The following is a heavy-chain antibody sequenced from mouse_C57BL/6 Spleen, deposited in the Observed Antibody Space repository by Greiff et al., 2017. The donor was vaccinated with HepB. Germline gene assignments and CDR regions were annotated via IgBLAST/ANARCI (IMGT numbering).Heavy chain of an antibody. CDR1: GYTFTDYY. CDR3: AREEEAIYDGLRGAMDY. CDR2: INPNNGGT. D-gene: IGHD2-3*01. Sequence: VQLQQSGPELVKPGASVKISCKASGYTFTDYYMNWVKQSHGKSLEWIGDINPNNGGTSYNQKFKGKATLTVDKTSSTAYMEVRSLTSEASAVYYCAREEEAIYDGLRGAMDYWGQGTSVTVSS. J-gene: IGHJ4*01. V-gene: IGHV1-26*01.